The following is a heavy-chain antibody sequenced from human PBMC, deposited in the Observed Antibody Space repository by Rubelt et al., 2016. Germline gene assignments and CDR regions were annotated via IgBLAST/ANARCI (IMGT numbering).Heavy chain of an antibody. J-gene: IGHJ3*02. Sequence: APGQGLEWMGWISAYNGNTNYAQKLQGRVTMTTDTSTSTAYMELRSLRSDDTAVYYCARVILNYDILTGYYEGDAFDIWGQGAMVTDSS. V-gene: IGHV1-18*01. CDR2: ISAYNGNT. D-gene: IGHD3-9*01. CDR3: ARVILNYDILTGYYEGDAFDI.